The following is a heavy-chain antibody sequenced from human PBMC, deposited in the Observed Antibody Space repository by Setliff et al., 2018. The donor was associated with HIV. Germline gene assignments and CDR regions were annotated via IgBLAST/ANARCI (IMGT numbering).Heavy chain of an antibody. Sequence: LRLSCAASGFNVNNKYMSWVRQAPGKGLEWVSIIYSDDYTKYADSLKGRFTISRDTSKNSLYLQMNSLRAEDTAMYYCARDWRHGYDLNFDCWGKGTLVTVSS. CDR2: IYSDDYT. V-gene: IGHV3-66*01. CDR1: GFNVNNKY. D-gene: IGHD5-12*01. J-gene: IGHJ4*02. CDR3: ARDWRHGYDLNFDC.